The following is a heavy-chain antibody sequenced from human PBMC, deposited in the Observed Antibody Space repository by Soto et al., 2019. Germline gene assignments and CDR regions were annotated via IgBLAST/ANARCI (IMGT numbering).Heavy chain of an antibody. V-gene: IGHV5-10-1*01. J-gene: IGHJ4*02. CDR2: IDPSDSQT. CDR1: GYSFAGYW. D-gene: IGHD3-22*01. CDR3: ARQIYDSDTXXNXXNYFDS. Sequence: GESLKISCKGSGYSFAGYWIPRVRQKPGKGLEWMGRIDPSDSQTNSSPXFRGHVTISVTKSITTXFLQWSSLRASDTAMYYCARQIYDSDTXXNXXNYFDSXXXGTPVXXSS.